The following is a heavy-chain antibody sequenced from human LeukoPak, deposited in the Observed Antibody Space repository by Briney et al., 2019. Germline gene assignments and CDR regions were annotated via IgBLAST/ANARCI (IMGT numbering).Heavy chain of an antibody. CDR1: GFTFSDHY. CDR2: ISSSSGYI. V-gene: IGHV3-21*01. J-gene: IGHJ3*02. D-gene: IGHD2-21*01. CDR3: ARDRIARQPEGLDAFDI. Sequence: GGSLRLSCAASGFTFSDHYMNWVRQAPGKGLEWVSSISSSSGYIYYADSVKGRFTISRDNAKNSLYLQMNSLRAEDTAVYYCARDRIARQPEGLDAFDIWGQGTMVTVSS.